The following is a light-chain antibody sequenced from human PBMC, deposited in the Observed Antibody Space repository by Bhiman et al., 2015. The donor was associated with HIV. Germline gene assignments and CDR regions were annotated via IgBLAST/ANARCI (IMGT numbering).Light chain of an antibody. CDR3: QSSDNRDTVV. CDR1: YSDIGFFPY. J-gene: IGLJ2*01. CDR2: EVN. Sequence: QSALTQPPSASGSLGQSVTISCAGTYSDIGFFPYVSWYQQHPGKVPRVLIFEVNKRPSGVPARFSGSIDLSSNSASLTISGLRTEDEADYYCQSSDNRDTVVFGGGTKLTVL. V-gene: IGLV2-8*01.